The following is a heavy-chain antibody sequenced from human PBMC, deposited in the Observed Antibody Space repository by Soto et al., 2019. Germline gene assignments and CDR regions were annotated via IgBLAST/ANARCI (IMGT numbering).Heavy chain of an antibody. J-gene: IGHJ4*02. Sequence: LRLSCAASGFTFSSYAMSWVRQAPGKGLEWVSAISGSGGSTYYADSVKGRFTISRDNSKNTLYLQMNSLRAENTAVYYCAKGIAAGYYFDYWGQGTLVTVSS. CDR3: AKGIAAGYYFDY. CDR1: GFTFSSYA. CDR2: ISGSGGST. D-gene: IGHD6-6*01. V-gene: IGHV3-23*01.